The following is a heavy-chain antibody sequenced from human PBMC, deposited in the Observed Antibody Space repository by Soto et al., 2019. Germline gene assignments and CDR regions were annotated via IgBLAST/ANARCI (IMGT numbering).Heavy chain of an antibody. D-gene: IGHD2-8*01. CDR2: INSDGSST. V-gene: IGHV3-74*01. CDR1: GFTFSSYW. CDR3: ARAGKSTKNYYYYYMDV. Sequence: GVLRLSCAASGFTFSSYWMHWGRQAPGKGLVWVSRINSDGSSTSYADSVKGRFTISRDNAKNTLYLQMNSLRAEDTAVYYCARAGKSTKNYYYYYMDVWGKGTTVTVSS. J-gene: IGHJ6*03.